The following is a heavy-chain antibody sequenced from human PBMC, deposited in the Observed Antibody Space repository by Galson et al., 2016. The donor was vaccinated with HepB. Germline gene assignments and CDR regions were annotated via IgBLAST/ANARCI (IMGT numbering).Heavy chain of an antibody. D-gene: IGHD6-19*01. CDR2: VNESEST. CDR1: GGSMSGYY. V-gene: IGHV4-34*01. J-gene: IGHJ6*02. CDR3: ARLFRRRPGGGVAVAALRFYFYVFDV. Sequence: SETLSLTCAVYGGSMSGYYWTWVRQAPGKGLEWIGEVNESESTNYKSSLKSRVTISEDTSKNQFSLKLSSVTAADTAVNYCARLFRRRPGGGVAVAALRFYFYVFDVWGQGTTVTVSS.